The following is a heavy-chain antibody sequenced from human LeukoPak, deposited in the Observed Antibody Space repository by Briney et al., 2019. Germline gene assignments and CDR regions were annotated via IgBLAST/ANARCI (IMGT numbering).Heavy chain of an antibody. J-gene: IGHJ6*02. CDR1: GFTFSNAW. Sequence: GSLRPSCAASGFTFSNAWMSWVRQAPGKGLEWVGRIKSKTDGGTTDYAAPVKGRFTISRDDSKNTLYLQMNSLKTEDTAVYYCTTVDIVATIQGGFWYYGMDVWGQGTTVTVSS. V-gene: IGHV3-15*01. CDR2: IKSKTDGGTT. D-gene: IGHD5-12*01. CDR3: TTVDIVATIQGGFWYYGMDV.